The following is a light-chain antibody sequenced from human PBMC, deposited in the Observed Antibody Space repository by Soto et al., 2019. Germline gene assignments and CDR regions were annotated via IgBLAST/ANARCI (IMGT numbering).Light chain of an antibody. J-gene: IGLJ1*01. CDR3: SSYTSSSXYV. CDR1: SSDVGGYNY. CDR2: DVS. Sequence: QSALTQPASVSGAPGQSIAISCTGTSSDVGGYNYVSWYQHHPGKAPKLMVYDVSNRPSGVSNRFSGSKSGNTASLTISGLQAEDEADYYCSSYTSSSXYVFGTGTKVTVL. V-gene: IGLV2-14*03.